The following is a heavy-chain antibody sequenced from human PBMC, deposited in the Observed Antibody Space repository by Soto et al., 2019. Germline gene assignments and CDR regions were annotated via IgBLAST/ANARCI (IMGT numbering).Heavy chain of an antibody. CDR3: ARDRGYCSSTSCYEPWYYFDY. D-gene: IGHD2-2*01. CDR2: IWYDGSNK. CDR1: GFTFSSYG. J-gene: IGHJ4*02. V-gene: IGHV3-33*01. Sequence: GGSLRLSCAASGFTFSSYGMHWVRQAPGKGLEWVAVIWYDGSNKYYADSVKGRFTISRDNSKNTLYLQMNSLRAEDTAVYYCARDRGYCSSTSCYEPWYYFDYWGQGTLATVSS.